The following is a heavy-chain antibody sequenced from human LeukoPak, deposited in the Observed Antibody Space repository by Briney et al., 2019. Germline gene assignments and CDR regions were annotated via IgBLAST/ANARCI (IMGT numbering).Heavy chain of an antibody. CDR2: IYHSGST. CDR3: ARVAHPFLSGWYFDY. J-gene: IGHJ4*02. V-gene: IGHV4-30-2*01. Sequence: PSETLSLTCTVSGGSISSGGYYWSWIRQPPGKGLEWIGYIYHSGSTYYNPSLKSRVTISVDTSKNQFSLKLSSVTAADTAVYYCARVAHPFLSGWYFDYWGQGTLVTVSS. D-gene: IGHD6-19*01. CDR1: GGSISSGGYY.